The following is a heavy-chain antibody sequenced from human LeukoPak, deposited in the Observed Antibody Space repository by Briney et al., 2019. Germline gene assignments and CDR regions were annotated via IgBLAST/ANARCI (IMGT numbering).Heavy chain of an antibody. V-gene: IGHV4-38-2*02. D-gene: IGHD6-13*01. CDR3: ARGTGYSRSLFDY. CDR1: GYSISSGYY. Sequence: SETLSLTCTVSGYSISSGYYWGWIRQPPGKGLEWIGSIYHSGSTYYNPSLKSRVTISVDTSKNQFSLKLSSVTAADTAVYYCARGTGYSRSLFDYWGQGTLVTVSS. J-gene: IGHJ4*02. CDR2: IYHSGST.